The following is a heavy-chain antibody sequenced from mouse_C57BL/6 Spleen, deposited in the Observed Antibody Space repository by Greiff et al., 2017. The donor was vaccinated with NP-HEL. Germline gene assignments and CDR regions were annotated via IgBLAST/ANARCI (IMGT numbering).Heavy chain of an antibody. CDR1: GYAFSSYW. D-gene: IGHD2-4*01. J-gene: IGHJ3*01. Sequence: VQLQQSGAELVKPGASVKISCKASGYAFSSYWMNWVKQRPGQGLEWIGQIYPGDGDTNYNGKFKGKATLTADKSSSTAYMQLSSLTSEDSAVYFCARSDYDGGFAYWGQGTLVTVSA. V-gene: IGHV1-80*01. CDR2: IYPGDGDT. CDR3: ARSDYDGGFAY.